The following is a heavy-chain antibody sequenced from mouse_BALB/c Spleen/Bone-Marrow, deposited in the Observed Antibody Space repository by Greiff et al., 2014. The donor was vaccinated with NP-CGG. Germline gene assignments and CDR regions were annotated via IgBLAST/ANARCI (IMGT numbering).Heavy chain of an antibody. D-gene: IGHD2-3*01. Sequence: VQLQQSGGGLVKPGGSLKLSCAASGFTFSSFAMSWVRQTPEKRLEWVATISSGGGYTYYPDSVKGRFTISRDNAKNSLYLQMSSLRSEDTAMYYWARQESIYEDYYGGFTYWGQGTLVTVSA. J-gene: IGHJ3*01. CDR2: ISSGGGYT. V-gene: IGHV5-9-3*01. CDR1: GFTFSSFA. CDR3: ARQESIYEDYYGGFTY.